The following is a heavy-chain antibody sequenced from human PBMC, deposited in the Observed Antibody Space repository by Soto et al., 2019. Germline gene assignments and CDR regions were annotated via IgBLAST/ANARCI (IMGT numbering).Heavy chain of an antibody. CDR1: GGSISSSSYY. V-gene: IGHV4-39*01. Sequence: SETLSLTCTVSGGSISSSSYYWGWIRQPPGKGLEWIGSIYYSGSTYYNPSLKSRVTISVDTSKNQFSLKLSSVTAADTAVYYCVRHIRNFDWLLSGQTALTPLDYWGQGTLVTVSS. D-gene: IGHD3-9*01. CDR2: IYYSGST. J-gene: IGHJ4*02. CDR3: VRHIRNFDWLLSGQTALTPLDY.